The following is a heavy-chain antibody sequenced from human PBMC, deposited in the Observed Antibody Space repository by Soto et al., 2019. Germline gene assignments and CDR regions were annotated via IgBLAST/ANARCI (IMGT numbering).Heavy chain of an antibody. J-gene: IGHJ5*02. CDR2: ILPIFATP. CDR3: ARGGPVIIPAATNWFDP. Sequence: QVQLVQSGPEVKKPGSSVKVSCKGSGGFNSYSISWVRQAPGQGPEWMGGILPIFATPTYAQTFQGRVTITANKSTSTAYMELSRLTSEDTAAYYCARGGPVIIPAATNWFDPWCQGALVSVSS. CDR1: GGFNSYS. D-gene: IGHD2-2*01. V-gene: IGHV1-69*06.